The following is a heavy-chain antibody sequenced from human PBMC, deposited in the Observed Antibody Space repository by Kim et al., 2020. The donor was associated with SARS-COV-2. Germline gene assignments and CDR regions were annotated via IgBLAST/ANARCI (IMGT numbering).Heavy chain of an antibody. J-gene: IGHJ4*02. Sequence: KGRFTISRDDSKTTLYLQMNSLKTEDTAVYYCTTDYYDILTGYYTFFDYWGQGTLVTVSS. D-gene: IGHD3-9*01. V-gene: IGHV3-15*01. CDR3: TTDYYDILTGYYTFFDY.